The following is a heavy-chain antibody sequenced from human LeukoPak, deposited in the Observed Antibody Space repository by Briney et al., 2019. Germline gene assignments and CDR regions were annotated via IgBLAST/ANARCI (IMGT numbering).Heavy chain of an antibody. CDR3: AREGRYCSSTSCLDYYYYYMDV. V-gene: IGHV3-48*01. D-gene: IGHD2-2*01. CDR1: GFTFSSYS. CDR2: ISSSSSTI. J-gene: IGHJ6*03. Sequence: GGSLRLSCAASGFTFSSYSMNWVRQAPGKGLEWVSYISSSSSTIYYADSVKGRFTISRDNAKNSLYLQMNSLRAEDTAVYYCAREGRYCSSTSCLDYYYYYMDVWGKGTTVTVSS.